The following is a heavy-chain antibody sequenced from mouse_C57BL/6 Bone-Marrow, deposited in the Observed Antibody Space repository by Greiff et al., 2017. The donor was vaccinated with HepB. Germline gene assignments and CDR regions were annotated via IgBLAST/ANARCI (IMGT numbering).Heavy chain of an antibody. D-gene: IGHD1-1*01. CDR3: AREGYGSSYVWFAY. CDR1: GYTFTSYW. J-gene: IGHJ3*01. Sequence: QVQLQHPGAELVRPGTSVKLSCKASGYTFTSYWMHWVKQRPGQGLEWIGVIDPSDSYTNYNQKFKGKATLTVDTSSSTAYMQLSSLTSEDAAVYYCAREGYGSSYVWFAYWGQGTLVTVSA. CDR2: IDPSDSYT. V-gene: IGHV1-59*01.